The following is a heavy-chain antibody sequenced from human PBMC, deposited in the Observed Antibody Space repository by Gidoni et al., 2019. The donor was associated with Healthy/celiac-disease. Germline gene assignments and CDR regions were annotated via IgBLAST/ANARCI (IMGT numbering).Heavy chain of an antibody. D-gene: IGHD4-17*01. CDR1: GFTFRSYA. CDR3: ARGPPGDYFEYFQH. Sequence: QVQLVESGGGVVQPGRSLRLSCAASGFTFRSYAMHWVRPAPGKGLEWVAVISYDGSNKYYADSVKGRFTISRDNSKNTLYLQMNSLRAEDTAVYYCARGPPGDYFEYFQHWGQGTLVTVSS. CDR2: ISYDGSNK. J-gene: IGHJ1*01. V-gene: IGHV3-30-3*01.